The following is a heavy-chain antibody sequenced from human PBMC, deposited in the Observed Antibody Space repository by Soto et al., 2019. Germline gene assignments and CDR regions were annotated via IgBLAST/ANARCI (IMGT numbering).Heavy chain of an antibody. CDR1: GDTFSNHA. J-gene: IGHJ4*02. CDR3: ARGPDRSGFYLFDF. D-gene: IGHD3-22*01. Sequence: SVKVSCKASGDTFSNHAISWVRQAPGQGPEWMGGIIPISGTTSYPQKFQGRVTISADESMTTAYMELSSLRSDDTAVYYCARGPDRSGFYLFDFWGQGTLVTVSS. V-gene: IGHV1-69*13. CDR2: IIPISGTT.